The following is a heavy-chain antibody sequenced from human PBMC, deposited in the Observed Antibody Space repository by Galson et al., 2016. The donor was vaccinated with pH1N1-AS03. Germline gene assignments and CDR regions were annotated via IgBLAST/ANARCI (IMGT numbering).Heavy chain of an antibody. Sequence: SLRLSCAASGFTFSSYAMYWVRQAPGKGLEYVSAISGNGVSTYYANSAKGRFTISRDNSKNTLYLQMGSLRAEDMAVYYCARGPVSYSNYWFPPPDYWGQGTLVTVSS. D-gene: IGHD6-13*01. CDR2: ISGNGVST. V-gene: IGHV3-64*01. CDR1: GFTFSSYA. J-gene: IGHJ4*02. CDR3: ARGPVSYSNYWFPPPDY.